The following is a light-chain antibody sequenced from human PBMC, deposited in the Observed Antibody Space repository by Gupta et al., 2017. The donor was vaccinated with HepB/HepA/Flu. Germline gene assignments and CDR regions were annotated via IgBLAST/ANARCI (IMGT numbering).Light chain of an antibody. V-gene: IGLV2-14*03. CDR2: DVS. CDR1: SSDVGGFNY. CDR3: SSYTTGDGGM. J-gene: IGLJ3*02. Sequence: QSGLTQPASMSGSPGQSIIISCTGTSSDVGGFNYVSWYQQHPGKAPKLMIYDVSERPSGVSNRFSGSKSGNTASLTISELQAEDEADYYCSSYTTGDGGMFGGGTKLTVL.